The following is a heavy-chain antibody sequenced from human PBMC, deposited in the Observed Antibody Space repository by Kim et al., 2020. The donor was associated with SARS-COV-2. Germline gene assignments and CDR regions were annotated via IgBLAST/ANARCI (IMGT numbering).Heavy chain of an antibody. V-gene: IGHV3-64*02. CDR3: ARGFEKSLTWAFDI. D-gene: IGHD3-10*01. Sequence: YADSVKGKFTISRDNSNKTLFLQMDTLRHEDVAVYYCARGFEKSLTWAFDIWGQGTTVIVSS. J-gene: IGHJ3*02.